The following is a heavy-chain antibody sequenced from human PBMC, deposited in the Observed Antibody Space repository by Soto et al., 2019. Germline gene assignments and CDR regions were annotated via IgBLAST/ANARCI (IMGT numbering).Heavy chain of an antibody. CDR2: IIPMFDTP. V-gene: IGHV1-69*12. J-gene: IGHJ4*02. CDR1: GRTFSSDS. Sequence: QVQLVQSGAEVKKPGSSVKVYCKASGRTFSSDSFSWVRQAPGQGLEWMGGIIPMFDTPIYAQKFQGRVTITADESTSTAYMQLSSLRSGDTAVYYCARSGGLDRDFNYWGQGSLVTVSS. CDR3: ARSGGLDRDFNY. D-gene: IGHD2-15*01.